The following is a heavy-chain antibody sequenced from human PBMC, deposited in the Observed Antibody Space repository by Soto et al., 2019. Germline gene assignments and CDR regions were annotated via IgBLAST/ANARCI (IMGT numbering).Heavy chain of an antibody. Sequence: TLSLTCTVSGDSISSATHYWNWIRQHPGKGLEWIGYVSSSGSTNYNPSLKSRVTISVDTSKNQFSLKLSSVTAADTAVYYCARGGNEVPAAIGYYYYYGMDVWGQGTTVTVSS. J-gene: IGHJ6*02. CDR2: VSSSGST. CDR3: ARGGNEVPAAIGYYYYYGMDV. CDR1: GDSISSATHY. D-gene: IGHD2-2*01. V-gene: IGHV4-31*03.